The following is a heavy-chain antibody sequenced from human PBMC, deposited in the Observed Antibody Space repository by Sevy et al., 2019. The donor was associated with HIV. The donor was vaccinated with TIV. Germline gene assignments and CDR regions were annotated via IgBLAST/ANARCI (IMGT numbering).Heavy chain of an antibody. CDR2: MWFDGSNT. J-gene: IGHJ4*02. V-gene: IGHV3-33*08. CDR3: ARDLEFYDYGDYGPAFMPDY. Sequence: GGSLRLSCAVSGFTFSDHYMSWVRQAPGKGLEWVAVMWFDGSNTYYADSVKGRFTISRDIAKNTLHLQMNSLRAEDTAVYYCARDLEFYDYGDYGPAFMPDYWGQGTLVTVSS. CDR1: GFTFSDHY. D-gene: IGHD4-17*01.